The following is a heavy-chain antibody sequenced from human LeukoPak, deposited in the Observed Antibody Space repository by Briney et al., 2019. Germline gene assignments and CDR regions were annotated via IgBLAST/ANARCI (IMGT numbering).Heavy chain of an antibody. CDR1: GGSISSGGYY. V-gene: IGHV4-30-2*01. CDR3: ARSRLGSACFDY. J-gene: IGHJ4*02. D-gene: IGHD3-16*01. CDR2: IYHSGST. Sequence: SETLSLTCTVSGGSISSGGYYWSWIRQPPGKGLEWIGYIYHSGSTYYNPSLKSRVTISVDRSKNQFSLKLSSVTAADTAVYYCARSRLGSACFDYWGQGTLVTVSS.